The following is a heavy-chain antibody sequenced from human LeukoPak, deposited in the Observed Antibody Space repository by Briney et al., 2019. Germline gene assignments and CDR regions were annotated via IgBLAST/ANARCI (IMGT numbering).Heavy chain of an antibody. Sequence: SVTVSCKASGGTFSSYAISWVRQAPGQGLEWMGGIIPIFGIANYAQKFQGRVTITADESTSTAYMGLSSLRAEDSAVYYCARGGYDSWFDAWGQGTLVTVSS. CDR3: ARGGYDSWFDA. J-gene: IGHJ5*02. CDR2: IIPIFGIA. V-gene: IGHV1-69*01. D-gene: IGHD5-12*01. CDR1: GGTFSSYA.